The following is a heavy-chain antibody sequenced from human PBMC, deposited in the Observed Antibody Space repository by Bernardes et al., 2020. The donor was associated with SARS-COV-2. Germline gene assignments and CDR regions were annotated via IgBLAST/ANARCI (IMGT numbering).Heavy chain of an antibody. CDR1: GYTFTSYG. V-gene: IGHV1-18*04. D-gene: IGHD3-3*01. J-gene: IGHJ3*02. CDR3: ARDSRFLEWLSPDDAFDI. CDR2: ISAYNGNT. Sequence: APPKDSCKASGYTFTSYGISWVRQAPGQGLEWMGWISAYNGNTNYAQKLQGRVTMTTDTSTSTAYMELRSLRSDDTAVYYCARDSRFLEWLSPDDAFDIWGQGTMVTGSA.